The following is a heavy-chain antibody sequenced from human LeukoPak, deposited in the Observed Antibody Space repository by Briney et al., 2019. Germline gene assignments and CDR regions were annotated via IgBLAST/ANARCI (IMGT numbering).Heavy chain of an antibody. J-gene: IGHJ6*02. Sequence: GGSLRLSCAASGFTFSSYAMSWVRQAPGKGLEWVSAISGSGGSTYYADSVKGRFTISRDNSKNTLYLQMNSLRAEDTAVYYCAKDSGSAYCYGSGYYYYGMDVWGQGTTVTVSS. V-gene: IGHV3-23*01. CDR3: AKDSGSAYCYGSGYYYYGMDV. CDR2: ISGSGGST. CDR1: GFTFSSYA. D-gene: IGHD3-10*01.